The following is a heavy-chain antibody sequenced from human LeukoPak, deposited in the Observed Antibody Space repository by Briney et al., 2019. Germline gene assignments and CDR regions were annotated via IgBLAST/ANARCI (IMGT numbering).Heavy chain of an antibody. Sequence: GASVKVSCKASGGTFSSYAISWVRQAPGQGLEWMGGIIPIFGTANYAQKFQGRVTITTDESTSTAYMELSSLRSEDTAVYYCARDGPVDTAMPSDYWGQGTLVTVSS. CDR2: IIPIFGTA. J-gene: IGHJ4*02. V-gene: IGHV1-69*05. CDR3: ARDGPVDTAMPSDY. CDR1: GGTFSSYA. D-gene: IGHD5-18*01.